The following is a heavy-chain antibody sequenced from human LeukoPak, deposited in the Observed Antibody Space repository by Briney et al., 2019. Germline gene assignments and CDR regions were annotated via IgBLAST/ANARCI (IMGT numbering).Heavy chain of an antibody. Sequence: SVKVSCKASGGTFSSYAISWVRQAPGQGLERMGRIIPIFGIANYAQKFQGRVTITADKSTSTAYMELSSLRSEDTAVYYCARDLYSSGWYYYYYGMDVWGQGTTVTVSS. V-gene: IGHV1-69*04. CDR2: IIPIFGIA. J-gene: IGHJ6*02. CDR1: GGTFSSYA. CDR3: ARDLYSSGWYYYYYGMDV. D-gene: IGHD6-19*01.